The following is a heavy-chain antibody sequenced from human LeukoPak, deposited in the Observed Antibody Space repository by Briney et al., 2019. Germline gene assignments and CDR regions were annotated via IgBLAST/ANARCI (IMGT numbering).Heavy chain of an antibody. Sequence: ASVKVSCKASGYTFTSYGISWVRQAPGQGLEWMGWISAYNGNTNYAQKLQGRVTMTTDTSTSTAYMELRSLRSDDTAVYYCARDLVGYCTNGVCPYDYWGQGTLVTVSS. CDR3: ARDLVGYCTNGVCPYDY. D-gene: IGHD2-8*01. CDR1: GYTFTSYG. CDR2: ISAYNGNT. V-gene: IGHV1-18*01. J-gene: IGHJ4*02.